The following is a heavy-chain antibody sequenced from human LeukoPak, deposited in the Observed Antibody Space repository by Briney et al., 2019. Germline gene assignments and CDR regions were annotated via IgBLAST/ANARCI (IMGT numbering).Heavy chain of an antibody. CDR1: GGSISSGGYS. J-gene: IGHJ4*02. CDR2: IYYSGST. V-gene: IGHV4-61*08. Sequence: PSQTLSLTCAVSGGSISSGGYSWSWIRQPPGKGLEWIGYIYYSGSTNYNPSLKSRVTISVDTSKNQFSLKLSSVTAADTAVFYCARDQRPNSGLGFDYWGQGTLVTVSS. D-gene: IGHD6-19*01. CDR3: ARDQRPNSGLGFDY.